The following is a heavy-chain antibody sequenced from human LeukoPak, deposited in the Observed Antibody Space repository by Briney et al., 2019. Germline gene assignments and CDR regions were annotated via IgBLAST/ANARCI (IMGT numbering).Heavy chain of an antibody. J-gene: IGHJ6*02. Sequence: ASVTVSCKASGYTFTSYGISWVRQAPGQGLEWMGWISAYNGNTNYAQKLQGRVTMTTDTSTSTAYMELRSLRSDDTAVYYCARDYAYYDILTGSQYYYYYYGMDVWGQGTTITVSS. V-gene: IGHV1-18*01. CDR1: GYTFTSYG. CDR3: ARDYAYYDILTGSQYYYYYYGMDV. D-gene: IGHD3-9*01. CDR2: ISAYNGNT.